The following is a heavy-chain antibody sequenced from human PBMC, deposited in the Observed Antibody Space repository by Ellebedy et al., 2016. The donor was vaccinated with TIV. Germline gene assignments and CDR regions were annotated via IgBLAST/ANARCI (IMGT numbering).Heavy chain of an antibody. V-gene: IGHV3-23*01. CDR2: ISGSGGNT. J-gene: IGHJ6*02. CDR1: GFTVSSSY. D-gene: IGHD3-10*01. Sequence: GESLKISCAASGFTVSSSYINWVRQAPGKGLEWVSAISGSGGNTYYADSVKGRFTISRDNSKNTLYLQMNSLRAEDTAVYYCAKYRGESAYYHGLDVWGQGTTVTVSS. CDR3: AKYRGESAYYHGLDV.